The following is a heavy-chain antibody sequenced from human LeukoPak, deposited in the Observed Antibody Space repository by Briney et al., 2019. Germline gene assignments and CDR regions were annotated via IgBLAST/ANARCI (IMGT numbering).Heavy chain of an antibody. CDR2: ISSNGGST. V-gene: IGHV3-64*01. CDR3: ARDGGIAAAGLFDY. J-gene: IGHJ4*02. CDR1: GFTFSSYA. Sequence: GGSLRLSCAASGFTFSSYAMSWVRQAPGKGLEYVSAISSNGGSTYYANSVKGRFTISRDNSKNTLYLQMGSLRAEDMAVYYCARDGGIAAAGLFDYWGQGTLVTVSS. D-gene: IGHD6-13*01.